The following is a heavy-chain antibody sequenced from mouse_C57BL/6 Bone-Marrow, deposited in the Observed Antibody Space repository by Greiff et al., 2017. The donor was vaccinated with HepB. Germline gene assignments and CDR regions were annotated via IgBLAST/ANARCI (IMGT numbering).Heavy chain of an antibody. Sequence: VQLKQPGAELVKPGASVKLSCKASGYTFTSYWMHWVKQRPGQGLEWIGMIHPNSGSTNYNEKFKSKATLTVDKSSSTAYMQLSSLTSEDSAVYYCARVAREAWFAYWGQGTLVTVSA. CDR2: IHPNSGST. V-gene: IGHV1-64*01. CDR3: ARVAREAWFAY. J-gene: IGHJ3*01. CDR1: GYTFTSYW.